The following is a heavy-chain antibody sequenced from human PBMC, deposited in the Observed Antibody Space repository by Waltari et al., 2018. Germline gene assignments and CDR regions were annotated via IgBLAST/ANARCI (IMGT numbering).Heavy chain of an antibody. D-gene: IGHD3-16*01. Sequence: QVQLVQSGSELKNPGASVKISCRTSGYTFPPYSLNWLRQAPGQGLEWMGYISTYTGNPTYAQGFTGRFVFSLDTSVSTAYLQIDGLRAEDTGLYYCARDARLINFDYWGQGTLVTVSS. V-gene: IGHV7-4-1*01. CDR3: ARDARLINFDY. J-gene: IGHJ4*02. CDR1: GYTFPPYS. CDR2: ISTYTGNP.